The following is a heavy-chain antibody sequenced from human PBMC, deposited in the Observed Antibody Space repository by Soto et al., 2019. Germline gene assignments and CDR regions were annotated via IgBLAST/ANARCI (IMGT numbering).Heavy chain of an antibody. D-gene: IGHD3-10*01. CDR1: GYTFTSYD. CDR2: MNPNSGNT. CDR3: ARGELLWFGELLR. Sequence: QVQLVQSGAEVKKPGASVKVSCKASGYTFTSYDINWVRQATGQGLEWMGWMNPNSGNTGYAQKLQDRVTMTRKNSISAAYMELSSLRSEDTAVYYCARGELLWFGELLRWGQGTLVTVSS. V-gene: IGHV1-8*01. J-gene: IGHJ4*02.